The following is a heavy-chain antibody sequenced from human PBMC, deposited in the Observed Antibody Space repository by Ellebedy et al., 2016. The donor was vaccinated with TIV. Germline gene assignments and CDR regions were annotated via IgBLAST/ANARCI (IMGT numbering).Heavy chain of an antibody. D-gene: IGHD3-10*01. CDR3: ARIMIRGVIPL. J-gene: IGHJ1*01. CDR2: INSGGNSI. CDR1: GFTFSSYN. Sequence: PGGSLRLSCTVSGFTFSSYNFNWVRQAPEKGLEWVSSINSGGNSIYYADSVRGRFTISRDNAKNTLYLQMNSLTVEDTAVYYCARIMIRGVIPLWGQGTPVTVST. V-gene: IGHV3-21*01.